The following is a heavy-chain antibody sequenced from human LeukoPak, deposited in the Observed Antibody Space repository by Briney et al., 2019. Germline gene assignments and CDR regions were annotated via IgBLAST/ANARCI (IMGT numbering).Heavy chain of an antibody. J-gene: IGHJ5*02. CDR1: GYTFTSYY. D-gene: IGHD2-15*01. CDR2: INPSGGST. Sequence: ASVKVSCKASGYTFTSYYMHWVRQAPGQGLEWMGIINPSGGSTSYAQKFQGRVTMTTDESTSTAYMELSSLRSEDTAVYYCAREPLGYCSGGSCYSGNWFDPWGQGTLVTVSS. V-gene: IGHV1-46*01. CDR3: AREPLGYCSGGSCYSGNWFDP.